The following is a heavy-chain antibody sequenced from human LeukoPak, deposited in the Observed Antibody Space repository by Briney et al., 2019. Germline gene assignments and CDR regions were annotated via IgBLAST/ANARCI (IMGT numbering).Heavy chain of an antibody. CDR3: AKLPTY. CDR2: IYSDGST. CDR1: GFTFDDYA. V-gene: IGHV3-66*02. Sequence: GGSLRLSCAASGFTFDDYAMRWVRQAPGKGLEWVSVIYSDGSTYYADSVKGRFTISRDNSKNTLYLQMNSLRPEDTAVYYCAKLPTYWGQGTLVTVSS. J-gene: IGHJ4*02. D-gene: IGHD1-7*01.